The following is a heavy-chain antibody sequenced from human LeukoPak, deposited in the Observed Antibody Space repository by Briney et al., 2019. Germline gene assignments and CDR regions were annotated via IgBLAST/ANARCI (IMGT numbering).Heavy chain of an antibody. CDR1: GGSISSSSYY. D-gene: IGHD2-2*01. CDR2: IYYSGST. Sequence: PSETLSLTCTVSGGSISSSSYYWGWIRQPPGKGLEWIGSIYYSGSTYYNPSLKSRVTISVDTSKNQFSLKLSSVTAADTAVYYCARRRGGDIVVVPAAIDYWGQGTLVTVSS. J-gene: IGHJ4*02. V-gene: IGHV4-39*07. CDR3: ARRRGGDIVVVPAAIDY.